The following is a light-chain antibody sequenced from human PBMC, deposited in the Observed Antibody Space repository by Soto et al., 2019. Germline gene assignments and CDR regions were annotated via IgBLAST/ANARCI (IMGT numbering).Light chain of an antibody. CDR3: HQYGSTPFT. V-gene: IGKV3-20*01. J-gene: IGKJ3*01. CDR2: GAS. Sequence: EIVLTQSPGTLSLSPGDRATLSCRASQSVSTNYLAWYQQSLGQAPRLLIYGASSRATGIPDRFSGNGSGTDFTLTISRLEPEDSAVYYCHQYGSTPFTFGPGTKVDIK. CDR1: QSVSTNY.